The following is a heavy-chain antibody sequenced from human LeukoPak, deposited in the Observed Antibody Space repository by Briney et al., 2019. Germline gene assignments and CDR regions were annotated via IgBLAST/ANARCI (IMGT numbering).Heavy chain of an antibody. D-gene: IGHD3-16*01. J-gene: IGHJ5*02. CDR3: AKGAEIDL. CDR2: VTGPGDTT. V-gene: IGHV3-23*01. Sequence: GGSLRLSCATSGFTFTNYAMNWVRQAPGKGLERVSAVTGPGDTTYYADSVKGRFFMSREDSRTTVYLQMNSLRAEDTAIYYCAKGAEIDLWGQGTLVTVSS. CDR1: GFTFTNYA.